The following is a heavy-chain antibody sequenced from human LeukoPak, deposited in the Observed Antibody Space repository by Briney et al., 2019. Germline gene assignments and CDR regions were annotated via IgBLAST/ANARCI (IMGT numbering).Heavy chain of an antibody. J-gene: IGHJ3*02. CDR3: ARDRPGSLGTFDI. Sequence: PGGSLRLSCAASGFTFSSYSMNWVRQAPGKGLEWVSSISSSSSYVFYADSVKGRFTISRDNARKSLYLQMNSLRAEDTAVYYCARDRPGSLGTFDIWGQGTMVTVSS. CDR2: ISSSSSYV. D-gene: IGHD6-6*01. V-gene: IGHV3-21*01. CDR1: GFTFSSYS.